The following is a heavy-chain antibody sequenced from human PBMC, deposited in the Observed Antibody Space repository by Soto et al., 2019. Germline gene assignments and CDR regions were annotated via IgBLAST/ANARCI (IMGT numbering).Heavy chain of an antibody. J-gene: IGHJ5*02. Sequence: QVHLQQWGAGLLKPSETLSLTCAVYGGSVNGYYWNWIRQPPGKGLEWIGEINHTGGTHYNPSIKSRVTMSVDTSKNQFSLRLSSETAADTAIYYCATRITVFGLLIPPFDPWGQGTQVTVSS. CDR3: ATRITVFGLLIPPFDP. V-gene: IGHV4-34*02. CDR1: GGSVNGYY. CDR2: INHTGGT. D-gene: IGHD3-3*01.